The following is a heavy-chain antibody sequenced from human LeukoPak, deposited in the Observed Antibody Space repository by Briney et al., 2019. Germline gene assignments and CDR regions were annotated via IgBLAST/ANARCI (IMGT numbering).Heavy chain of an antibody. CDR1: GGSFSGYY. CDR3: ARVREDPWNSAPHAFDI. D-gene: IGHD1-1*01. J-gene: IGHJ3*02. Sequence: SETLSLTCAVYGGSFSGYYWSWIRQPPGKGLEWIGEINHSGSTNYDPSLKSRVTISVDTSKNQFSLKLSSVTAADTAVYYCARVREDPWNSAPHAFDIWGQGTMVTVSS. V-gene: IGHV4-34*01. CDR2: INHSGST.